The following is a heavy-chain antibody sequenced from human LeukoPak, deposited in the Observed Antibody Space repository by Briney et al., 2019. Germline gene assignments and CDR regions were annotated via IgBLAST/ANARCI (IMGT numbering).Heavy chain of an antibody. V-gene: IGHV1-2*02. Sequence: ASVKVSCKASGGTFSSYAISWVRQAPGQGLEWMGWINPNSGGTNYAQKFQGRVTMTRDTSISTAYMELSRLRSDDTAVYYCARDPGYCSGGSCYSSYYFDYWGQGTLVTVSS. CDR3: ARDPGYCSGGSCYSSYYFDY. J-gene: IGHJ4*02. CDR2: INPNSGGT. CDR1: GGTFSSYA. D-gene: IGHD2-15*01.